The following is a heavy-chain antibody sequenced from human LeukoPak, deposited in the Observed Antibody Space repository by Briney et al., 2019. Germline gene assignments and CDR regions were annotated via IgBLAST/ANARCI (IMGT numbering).Heavy chain of an antibody. CDR1: GGSISSYY. V-gene: IGHV4-59*01. CDR2: IYYSGST. CDR3: ARGMTTVTHVDY. J-gene: IGHJ4*02. D-gene: IGHD4-17*01. Sequence: SETLSLTCTVSGGSISSYYWSWIRQPPGKGLEWIGCIYYSGSTNYNPSLKSRVTISVDTSKNQFSLKLSSVTAADTAVYYCARGMTTVTHVDYWGQGTLVTVSS.